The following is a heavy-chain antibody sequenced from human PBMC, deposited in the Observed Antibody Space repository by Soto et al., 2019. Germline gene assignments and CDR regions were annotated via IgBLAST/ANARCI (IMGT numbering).Heavy chain of an antibody. V-gene: IGHV1-3*01. Sequence: ASVKVSCKASGYTFTSYAMHWVRQAPGQRLEWMGWINAGNGNTKYSQKFQGRVTITRDTSASTAYMELSSLRFEDTAVYYCASEDYGDFSVSWYFDLWGRGTLVTVSS. J-gene: IGHJ2*01. CDR1: GYTFTSYA. CDR3: ASEDYGDFSVSWYFDL. D-gene: IGHD4-17*01. CDR2: INAGNGNT.